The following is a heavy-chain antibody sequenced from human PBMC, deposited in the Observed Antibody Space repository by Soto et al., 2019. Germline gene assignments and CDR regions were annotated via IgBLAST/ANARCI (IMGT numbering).Heavy chain of an antibody. CDR2: IIPILGIA. CDR3: ARDGGHLEQYYFDY. Sequence: QVQLVQSGAEVKKPGSSVKVSCKASGGTFSSYTISWVRQAPGQGLEWMGRIIPILGIANYAQKFQGRVTITADKSTSTAYMELSSLRSEDTAVYYCARDGGHLEQYYFDYWGQGTLVTVSS. CDR1: GGTFSSYT. J-gene: IGHJ4*02. D-gene: IGHD1-1*01. V-gene: IGHV1-69*08.